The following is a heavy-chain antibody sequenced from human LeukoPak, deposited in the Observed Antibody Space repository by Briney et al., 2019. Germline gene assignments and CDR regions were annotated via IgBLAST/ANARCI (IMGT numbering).Heavy chain of an antibody. J-gene: IGHJ5*02. CDR3: ARDYYDSSGYPPPNWFDP. V-gene: IGHV1-69*05. CDR2: IIPIFGTA. Sequence: SVKVSCKASGGTFSSYAISWVRQAPGQGLEWMGRIIPIFGTANYAQKFRGRVTITTDESTSTAYMELSSLRSEDTAVYYCARDYYDSSGYPPPNWFDPWGQRTLVTVSS. CDR1: GGTFSSYA. D-gene: IGHD3-22*01.